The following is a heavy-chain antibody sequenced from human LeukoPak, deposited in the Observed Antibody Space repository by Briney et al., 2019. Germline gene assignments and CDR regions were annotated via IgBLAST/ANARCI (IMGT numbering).Heavy chain of an antibody. V-gene: IGHV4-39*07. Sequence: ETLSLTCTVSGGSISSSSYYWGWIRQPPGKGLEWIGSIYYSGSTYYNPSLKSRVTISVDTSKNQFSLKLSSVTAADTAVYYCARDGDSSGWSEINYWGQGTLVTVSS. CDR2: IYYSGST. CDR3: ARDGDSSGWSEINY. D-gene: IGHD6-19*01. CDR1: GGSISSSSYY. J-gene: IGHJ4*02.